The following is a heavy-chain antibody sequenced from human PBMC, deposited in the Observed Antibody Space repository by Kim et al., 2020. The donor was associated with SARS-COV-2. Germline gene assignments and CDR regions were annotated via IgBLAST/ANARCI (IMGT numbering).Heavy chain of an antibody. J-gene: IGHJ4*02. V-gene: IGHV4-34*01. D-gene: IGHD1-26*01. Sequence: NPSLKSRVTISVDTSKNQFSLKLSSVTAADTAVYYCARGQGGYKMYYFDYWGQGTLVTVSS. CDR3: ARGQGGYKMYYFDY.